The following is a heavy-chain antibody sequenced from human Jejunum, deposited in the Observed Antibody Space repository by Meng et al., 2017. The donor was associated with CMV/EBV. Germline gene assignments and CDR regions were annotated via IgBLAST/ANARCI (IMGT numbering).Heavy chain of an antibody. J-gene: IGHJ5*02. V-gene: IGHV2-5*02. D-gene: IGHD2-2*01. CDR3: ALFTRSWFDP. CDR1: GFSPSTSEVG. CDR2: IYWDDDK. Sequence: QTTLKEPAPSSGKPTQTLTLPCNFSGFSPSTSEVGVGWIRQPPGKALELLEVIYWDDDKRYSPSLKSRLTITKDPSNNQVVLTLTNMDPVDTATYYCALFTRSWFDPWGQGTLVTVSS.